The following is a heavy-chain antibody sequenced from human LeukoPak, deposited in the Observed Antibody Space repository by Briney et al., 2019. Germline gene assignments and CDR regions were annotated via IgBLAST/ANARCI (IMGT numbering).Heavy chain of an antibody. D-gene: IGHD4-17*01. Sequence: ASVKVSCKASGYTFTSYYMHWVRQAPGQGLEWMGIINPSGGSTSYAQKFQGRVTMTRDMSTSTVYMELSSLRSEDTAVYYCARPGDYGDYVTRDYYYYYMDVWGKGTTVTVSS. V-gene: IGHV1-46*01. J-gene: IGHJ6*03. CDR2: INPSGGST. CDR3: ARPGDYGDYVTRDYYYYYMDV. CDR1: GYTFTSYY.